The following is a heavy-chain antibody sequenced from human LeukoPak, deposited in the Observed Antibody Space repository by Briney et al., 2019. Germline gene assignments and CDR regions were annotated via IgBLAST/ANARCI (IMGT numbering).Heavy chain of an antibody. D-gene: IGHD3-10*01. V-gene: IGHV3-13*01. CDR3: AREGSDEFADI. CDR1: GFTFSSYS. J-gene: IGHJ3*02. CDR2: INPAGRT. Sequence: GGSLRLSCAASGFTFSSYSMNWVRQETGKGLEWVSAINPAGRTYYADSVRGRFIISRENAKNSFYLQLNSLRVEDTAIYYCAREGSDEFADIWGQGTFVTVSS.